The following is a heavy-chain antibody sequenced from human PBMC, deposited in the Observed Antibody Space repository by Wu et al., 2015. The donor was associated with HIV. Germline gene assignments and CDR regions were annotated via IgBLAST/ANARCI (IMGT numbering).Heavy chain of an antibody. CDR2: IIPIFGTA. J-gene: IGHJ4*02. CDR3: ARDSLSESKAHFDY. Sequence: QVQLVQSGAEVKKPGSSVKVSCKASGGTFSSYAISWVRQAPGQGLEWMGRIIPIFGTANYAQKFQGRVTMTTDTSTSTAYMELRSLRSDDTAVYYCARDSLSESKAHFDYWGQGTLVTVSS. CDR1: GGTFSSYA. V-gene: IGHV1-69*05.